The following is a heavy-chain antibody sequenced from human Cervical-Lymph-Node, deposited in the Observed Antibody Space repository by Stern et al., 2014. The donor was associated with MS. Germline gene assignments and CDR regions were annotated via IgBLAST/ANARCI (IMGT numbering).Heavy chain of an antibody. V-gene: IGHV3-23*04. J-gene: IGHJ4*02. CDR3: AKDRELVVVTFDS. CDR2: SILSGGST. Sequence: EVQLVQSGGGLVQPGGSLRLSCAASGFTFSDYAMSWVRQAPGKGLEWISASILSGGSTFYADSVQGRFTISRDNSKNTLYLQMNSLRAEDTAVYYCAKDRELVVVTFDSWGQGTLVTVSS. CDR1: GFTFSDYA. D-gene: IGHD2-15*01.